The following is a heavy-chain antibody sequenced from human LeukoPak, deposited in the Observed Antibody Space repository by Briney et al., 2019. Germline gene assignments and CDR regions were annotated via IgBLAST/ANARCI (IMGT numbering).Heavy chain of an antibody. CDR3: VKDLGRYRNSCFGY. D-gene: IGHD1-26*01. CDR1: GFRFSSYA. J-gene: IGHJ4*02. V-gene: IGHV3-23*01. Sequence: GGPLRLPCAASGFRFSSYAMSWVRQAPEKGLGWDSTISGNGGGTYYAASVKGRFTISRDDSKNTLYLQMNSLRAEDTAVYYCVKDLGRYRNSCFGYWGQGTLVTVSS. CDR2: ISGNGGGT.